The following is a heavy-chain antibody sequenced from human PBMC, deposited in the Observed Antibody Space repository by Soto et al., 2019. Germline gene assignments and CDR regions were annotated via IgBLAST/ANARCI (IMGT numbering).Heavy chain of an antibody. CDR3: ARDRGYSGYAIDY. D-gene: IGHD5-12*01. CDR2: ISGGASTI. V-gene: IGHV3-11*01. J-gene: IGHJ4*02. CDR1: GFTFSDYY. Sequence: SLRLSCAASGFTFSDYYMSWIRQAPGKGLEWVSYISGGASTIYYADSVKGRFTISRDNAKNSLYLQMNSVRVEDTAVYYCARDRGYSGYAIDYWGQGALVTVSS.